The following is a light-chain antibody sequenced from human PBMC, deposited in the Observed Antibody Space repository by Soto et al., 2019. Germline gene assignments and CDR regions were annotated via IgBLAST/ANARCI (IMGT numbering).Light chain of an antibody. V-gene: IGLV2-14*01. CDR3: VSYTARSSYV. CDR2: DIN. J-gene: IGLJ1*01. CDR1: SSDIGGYIF. Sequence: QSALTQPASVSGSPGQSITISCIGTSSDIGGYIFVSWYQQHPGKAPKLMIYDINNRPSGVSKRFSGSKSGNTASLTISGLQAEDEADYYCVSYTARSSYVFGTGTKLTVL.